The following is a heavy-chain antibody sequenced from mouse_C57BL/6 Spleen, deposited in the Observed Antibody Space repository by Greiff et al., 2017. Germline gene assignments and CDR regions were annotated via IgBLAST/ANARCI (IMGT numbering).Heavy chain of an antibody. Sequence: DVKLQESGAELVRPGASVKLSCTASGFNIKDDYMHWVKQRPEQGLEWIGWIDPENGDTEYASKFQGKATITADTSSNTAYLQLSSLTSEDTAVYYCTLTGTRAYWGQGTLVTVSA. J-gene: IGHJ3*01. V-gene: IGHV14-4*01. CDR3: TLTGTRAY. D-gene: IGHD4-1*01. CDR1: GFNIKDDY. CDR2: IDPENGDT.